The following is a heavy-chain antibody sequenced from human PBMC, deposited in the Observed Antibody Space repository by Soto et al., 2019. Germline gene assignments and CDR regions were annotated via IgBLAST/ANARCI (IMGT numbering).Heavy chain of an antibody. CDR2: IKQDESER. CDR1: GFTFSTYW. V-gene: IGHV3-7*01. J-gene: IGHJ5*02. D-gene: IGHD1-1*01. Sequence: PGGSLRLSCVASGFTFSTYWMSWVRQAPGEGLEWVANIKQDESERYYVDSVKGRFTISRDNAKNSLYLQMNSLRAEDTAVYYCATDSGTSDRWGQGTLVTVSS. CDR3: ATDSGTSDR.